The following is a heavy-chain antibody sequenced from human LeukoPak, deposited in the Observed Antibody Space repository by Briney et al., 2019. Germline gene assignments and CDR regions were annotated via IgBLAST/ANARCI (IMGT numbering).Heavy chain of an antibody. CDR3: AELGITMIGGV. V-gene: IGHV3-48*03. J-gene: IGHJ6*04. Sequence: PGGSLRLSCAASGFTFSSYEMNWVRPAPGKGLEWVSYISSSGSTIYYAASVKGRFTISRDNAKNSLYLQMNSLRAEYTAVYYCAELGITMIGGVWGKGTTVTISS. D-gene: IGHD3-10*02. CDR2: ISSSGSTI. CDR1: GFTFSSYE.